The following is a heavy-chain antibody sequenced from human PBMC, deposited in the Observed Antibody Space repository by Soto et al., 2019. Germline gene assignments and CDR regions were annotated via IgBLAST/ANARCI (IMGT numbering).Heavy chain of an antibody. CDR1: GFTFSSYS. Sequence: GWSLRLSCAASGFTFSSYSMNWVRQAPGKGLEWVSYVSSSGSTTYYADSVRGRFTVSRDNAKNSLFLQMSSLRDEDTAVYYCARDGTGSYYTDYWGPGTLVTV. CDR3: ARDGTGSYYTDY. CDR2: VSSSGSTT. D-gene: IGHD1-26*01. J-gene: IGHJ4*02. V-gene: IGHV3-48*02.